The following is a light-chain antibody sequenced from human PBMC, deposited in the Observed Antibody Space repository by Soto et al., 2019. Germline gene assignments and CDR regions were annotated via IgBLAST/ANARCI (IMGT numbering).Light chain of an antibody. CDR1: SSDVGGYNY. Sequence: QSALTQPASVSGSPGQSITISCTGTSSDVGGYNYVSWYQQHPGKAPKLMIYEVSKRPSGVSNRFSGSKSGNTASLTISGLQAEDEADYDCSSYTSSRTPYVFGTGTKLTVL. CDR3: SSYTSSRTPYV. V-gene: IGLV2-14*01. J-gene: IGLJ1*01. CDR2: EVS.